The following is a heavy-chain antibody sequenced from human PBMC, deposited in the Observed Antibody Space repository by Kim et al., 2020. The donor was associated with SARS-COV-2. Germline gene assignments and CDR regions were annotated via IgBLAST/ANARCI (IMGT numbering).Heavy chain of an antibody. D-gene: IGHD3-22*01. CDR3: ALSLIVVDLGFDY. Sequence: GGSLRLSCAASGFTFSSYAMHWVRQAPGKGLEWVAVISYDGSNKYYADSVKGRFTISRDNSKNTLYLQMNSLRAEDTAVYYCALSLIVVDLGFDYWGQGTLVTVSS. J-gene: IGHJ4*02. CDR2: ISYDGSNK. V-gene: IGHV3-30*04. CDR1: GFTFSSYA.